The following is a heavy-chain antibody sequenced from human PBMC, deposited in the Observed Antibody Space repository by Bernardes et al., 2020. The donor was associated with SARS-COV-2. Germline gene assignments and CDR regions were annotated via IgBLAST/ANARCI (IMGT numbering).Heavy chain of an antibody. D-gene: IGHD2-15*01. J-gene: IGHJ4*02. Sequence: GGSLRLSCVGSGSIFTTYSMSWVRQAPGKGLEWLLFISSGGDTIHDADSVRGRFTVSRDDAKNSVYLQMNSLRAEDTAVYYCARGWRENSFDDWGQGALVTVSS. CDR1: GSIFTTYS. V-gene: IGHV3-48*01. CDR2: ISSGGDTI. CDR3: ARGWRENSFDD.